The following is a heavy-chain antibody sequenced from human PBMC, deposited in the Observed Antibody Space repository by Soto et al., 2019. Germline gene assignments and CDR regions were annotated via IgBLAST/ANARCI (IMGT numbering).Heavy chain of an antibody. CDR3: ARLYPPLRGSSWLDY. J-gene: IGHJ4*02. D-gene: IGHD6-13*01. V-gene: IGHV4-30-2*01. CDR1: GGSMSSGGYS. Sequence: SETLSLTCAVSGGSMSSGGYSWSWIRQQPGKGLEWSGYIYHSGSTYYNPSLKSRVTISVDRSKNQFSLKLSSVTAADTAVYYCARLYPPLRGSSWLDYWGQGTLVTVSS. CDR2: IYHSGST.